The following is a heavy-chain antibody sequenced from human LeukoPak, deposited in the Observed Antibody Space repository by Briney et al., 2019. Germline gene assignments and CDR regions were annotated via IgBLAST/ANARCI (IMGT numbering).Heavy chain of an antibody. V-gene: IGHV3-30*18. J-gene: IGHJ4*02. Sequence: GGSLRLSCAASGFTFSSYGMHWVRQAPGKGLEWVAVISYDGSNKYYADSVKGRFTISRDNSKNTLYLQMNSLRAEDTAVYYCAKGGYGGNAPGYWGQGTLVTVSS. D-gene: IGHD4-23*01. CDR2: ISYDGSNK. CDR3: AKGGYGGNAPGY. CDR1: GFTFSSYG.